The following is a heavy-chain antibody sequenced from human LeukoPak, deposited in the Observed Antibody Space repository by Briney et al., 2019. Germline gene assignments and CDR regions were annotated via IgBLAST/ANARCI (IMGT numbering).Heavy chain of an antibody. D-gene: IGHD2-2*01. J-gene: IGHJ6*03. CDR1: GFTFSSYA. Sequence: PGGSLRLSCAASGFTFSSYAMHWVRQAPGKGLEWVAVISYDGSNKYYADSVKGRFTISRDNSKNTLYLQMNSLRAEDTAVYYCAREKCSSTSCWYYMDVWGKGTTVTVSS. CDR2: ISYDGSNK. V-gene: IGHV3-30-3*01. CDR3: AREKCSSTSCWYYMDV.